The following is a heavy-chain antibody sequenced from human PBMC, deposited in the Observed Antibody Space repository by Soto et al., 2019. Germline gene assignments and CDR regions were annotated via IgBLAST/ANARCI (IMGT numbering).Heavy chain of an antibody. J-gene: IGHJ1*01. CDR1: GFTFSSYW. V-gene: IGHV3-74*01. Sequence: EVQLVESGGGLVQPGGSLRLSCVASGFTFSSYWMHWVRQAPGKGLVWVSSISNDGSSIYADPVKGRFTISRDNAKNTLYLQMNRPRAEDTAVYYCARLPNKSPQNWGQGTLVIVSP. CDR3: ARLPNKSPQN. CDR2: ISNDGSS.